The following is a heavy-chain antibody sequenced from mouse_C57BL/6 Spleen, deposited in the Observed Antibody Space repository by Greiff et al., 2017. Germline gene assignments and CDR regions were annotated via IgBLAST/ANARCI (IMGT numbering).Heavy chain of an antibody. CDR1: GFTFSDYG. CDR3: ARMDYYGNYVNY. Sequence: EVKLVESGGGLVKPGGSLKLSCAASGFTFSDYGMHWVRQAPEKGLEWVAYISSGSSTIYYADTVKGRFTISRDNAKNTLFLQMTSLRSEDTAMYYCARMDYYGNYVNYWGQGTTLTVSS. D-gene: IGHD2-1*01. CDR2: ISSGSSTI. V-gene: IGHV5-17*01. J-gene: IGHJ2*01.